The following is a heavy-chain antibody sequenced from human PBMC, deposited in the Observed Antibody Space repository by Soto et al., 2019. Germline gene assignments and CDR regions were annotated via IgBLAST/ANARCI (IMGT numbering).Heavy chain of an antibody. V-gene: IGHV3-15*07. CDR2: IKSKTDGGTT. CDR3: TTDPVTMIVVVPSSG. D-gene: IGHD3-22*01. J-gene: IGHJ4*02. Sequence: PGGSLRLSCAASGFTCSNAWMNWVRQAPGKGLEWVGRIKSKTDGGTTDYAAPVKGRFTISRDDSKNTLYLQMNSLKTEDTAVYYCTTDPVTMIVVVPSSGWGQGNLVTV. CDR1: GFTCSNAW.